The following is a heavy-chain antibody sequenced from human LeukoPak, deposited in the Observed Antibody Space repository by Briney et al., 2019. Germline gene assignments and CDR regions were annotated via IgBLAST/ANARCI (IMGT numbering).Heavy chain of an antibody. CDR3: ARDHGAWLQEGDDAFDI. CDR2: ISSSGSTI. D-gene: IGHD5-18*01. Sequence: GGSLRLSCAASGFTFSDYYMSWIRQAPGKGLEWVPYISSSGSTIYYADSVKGRFTISRDNAKNPLYLQMNSLRAEDTAVYYCARDHGAWLQEGDDAFDIWGQGTMVTVSS. CDR1: GFTFSDYY. V-gene: IGHV3-11*01. J-gene: IGHJ3*02.